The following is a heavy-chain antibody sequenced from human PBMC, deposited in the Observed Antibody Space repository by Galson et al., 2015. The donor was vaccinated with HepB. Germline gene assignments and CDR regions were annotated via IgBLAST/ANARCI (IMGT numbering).Heavy chain of an antibody. J-gene: IGHJ4*02. Sequence: SLRLSCAASGFTFSSYWMSWVRQAPGKGLEWVANIKQDGSEKYYVDSVKGRFTISRDNAKNSLYLQMNSLRAEDTAVYYCARALWFGESSPSIWGQGTLVTVSS. CDR3: ARALWFGESSPSI. D-gene: IGHD3-10*01. CDR1: GFTFSSYW. V-gene: IGHV3-7*03. CDR2: IKQDGSEK.